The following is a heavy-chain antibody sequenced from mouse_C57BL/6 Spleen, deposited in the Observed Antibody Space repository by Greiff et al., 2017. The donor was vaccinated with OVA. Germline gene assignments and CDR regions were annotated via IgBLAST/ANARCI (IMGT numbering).Heavy chain of an antibody. D-gene: IGHD2-12*01. J-gene: IGHJ4*01. CDR2: IWSGGST. CDR3: ARKQTYYNGAMDY. CDR1: GFSLTSYG. V-gene: IGHV2-2*01. Sequence: QVQLQQSGPGLVQPSQSLSITCTVSGFSLTSYGVHWVRQSPGKGLEWLGVIWSGGSTDSNAAFISRLSISKDNSKSQVFFKMNSLQADDTAIYYCARKQTYYNGAMDYWGQGTSVTVSS.